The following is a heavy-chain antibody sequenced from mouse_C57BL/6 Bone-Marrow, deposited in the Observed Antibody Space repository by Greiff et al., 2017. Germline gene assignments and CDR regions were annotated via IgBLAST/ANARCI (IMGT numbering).Heavy chain of an antibody. Sequence: QVQLQQPGAELVKPGASVKVSCKASGYTFTSYWMHWVKQRPGQGLEWIGRIHPSDSDTNYNQKFKGKATLTVDKSSSTAYMQLSSLTYEDSAVYYCATKIPYGVNAMDYWGQGTSVTVSS. CDR1: GYTFTSYW. V-gene: IGHV1-74*01. CDR3: ATKIPYGVNAMDY. J-gene: IGHJ4*01. CDR2: IHPSDSDT. D-gene: IGHD1-1*02.